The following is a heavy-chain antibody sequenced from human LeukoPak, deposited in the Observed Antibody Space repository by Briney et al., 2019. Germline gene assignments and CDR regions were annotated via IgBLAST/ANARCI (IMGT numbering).Heavy chain of an antibody. J-gene: IGHJ3*02. CDR1: GSIFSDSE. D-gene: IGHD3-10*01. Sequence: PGGSLRLSCAASGSIFSDSEMNWVRQAPGKGLEWVSYMSGSGSIKYYADSVKGRFTISRDNAKNSLYLQMNSLRAEDTAVYYCARDPGDYYGSGSSDAFDIWGQGTMVTVSS. CDR3: ARDPGDYYGSGSSDAFDI. CDR2: MSGSGSIK. V-gene: IGHV3-48*03.